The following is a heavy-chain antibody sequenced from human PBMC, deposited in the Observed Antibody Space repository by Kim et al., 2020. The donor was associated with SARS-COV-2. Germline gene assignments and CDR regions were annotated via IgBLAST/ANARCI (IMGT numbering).Heavy chain of an antibody. D-gene: IGHD2-8*01. V-gene: IGHV1-2*06. CDR1: GYTFTDYY. CDR3: ARGGAYCSNDACGVDY. Sequence: ASVKVSCKASGYTFTDYYVHWVRQAPGQGLEWMGRINPNSGVANYAQKFQGRVTVTRDTSISTGYMELSSLRSGDTALYYCARGGAYCSNDACGVDYWGQGTPVTVSS. CDR2: INPNSGVA. J-gene: IGHJ4*02.